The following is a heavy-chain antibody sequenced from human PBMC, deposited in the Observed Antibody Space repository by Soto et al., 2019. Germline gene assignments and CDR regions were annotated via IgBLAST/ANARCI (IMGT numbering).Heavy chain of an antibody. CDR3: ARATGTLRSRNCDY. Sequence: LXLTCTVSVDAFSSGTHDWSWIRQPPGKGLEWIGSIYHTGSTYYSKSLRSRLTMSVDTSKSQFSLRLSSVTAADTAVYYCARATGTLRSRNCDYWGQGSLVTVSS. CDR1: VDAFSSGTHD. V-gene: IGHV4-31*03. CDR2: IYHTGST. J-gene: IGHJ4*02. D-gene: IGHD1-1*01.